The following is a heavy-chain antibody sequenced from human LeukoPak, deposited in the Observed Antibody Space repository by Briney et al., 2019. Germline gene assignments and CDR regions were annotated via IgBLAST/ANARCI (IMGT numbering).Heavy chain of an antibody. Sequence: SETLSLTCDVFGGSFTDYFRTWIRQSPGKGLEWIGEINDYTGNTNYNPPLSSRVSISLEKSKNQFSLKLSSVTAADTAVYYCARDYKDDAFDIWGQGTMVTVSS. V-gene: IGHV4-34*01. J-gene: IGHJ3*02. D-gene: IGHD3-10*01. CDR2: INDYTGNT. CDR1: GGSFTDYF. CDR3: ARDYKDDAFDI.